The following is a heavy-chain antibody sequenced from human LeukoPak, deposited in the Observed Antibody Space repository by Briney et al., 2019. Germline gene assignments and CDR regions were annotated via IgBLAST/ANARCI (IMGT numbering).Heavy chain of an antibody. D-gene: IGHD4-17*01. CDR1: GFTFSSYA. J-gene: IGHJ3*02. Sequence: PGGSLRLSCSASGFTFSSYAMHWVRQAPGKGLEYVSAISSNGGSTYYADSVEGRFTISRDNSKNTLYLQMSSLRAEDTAVYYCVKGYGDYPLGAFDIWGQGTMVTVSS. V-gene: IGHV3-64D*06. CDR2: ISSNGGST. CDR3: VKGYGDYPLGAFDI.